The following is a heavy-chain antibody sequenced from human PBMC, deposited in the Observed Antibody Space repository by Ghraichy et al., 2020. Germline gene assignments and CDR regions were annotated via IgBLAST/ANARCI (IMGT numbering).Heavy chain of an antibody. V-gene: IGHV3-74*01. D-gene: IGHD3-9*01. CDR2: VNSDGSIT. Sequence: GGSLRLSCAAPGFTFSSYWMHWVRQAPGKGLVWVSRVNSDGSITTYADSVKGRFTISRDNAKNTLYLQMNSLRAEDTAVYYCARGDDSLTGYDYYGLDVWGQGTTVTVSS. CDR1: GFTFSSYW. J-gene: IGHJ6*02. CDR3: ARGDDSLTGYDYYGLDV.